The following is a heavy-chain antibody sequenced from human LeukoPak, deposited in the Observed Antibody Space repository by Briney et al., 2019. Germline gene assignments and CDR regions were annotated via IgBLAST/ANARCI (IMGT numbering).Heavy chain of an antibody. D-gene: IGHD3-3*01. Sequence: SETLSLTCTVSGGSISSYYWSWIRRPPGKGLEWIGYIYTSGSTNYNPSLKSRVTISVDTSKNQFSLKLSSVTAADTAVYYCARSIGLGGVTRGWFDPWGQGTLVTVSS. CDR1: GGSISSYY. V-gene: IGHV4-4*09. J-gene: IGHJ5*02. CDR3: ARSIGLGGVTRGWFDP. CDR2: IYTSGST.